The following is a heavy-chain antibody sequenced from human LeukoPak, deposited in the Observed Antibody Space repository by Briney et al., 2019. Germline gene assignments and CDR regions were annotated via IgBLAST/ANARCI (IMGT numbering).Heavy chain of an antibody. Sequence: GGSLRLSCAASGFTFSSYAMSWVRQAPGKGLEWVSAISGSGDSTYYADSVKGRFTISRDNSKNTLYLQMNSLRAEDTAVYYCAKDPQPMVRGVIIYPSTYFDYWGQGTLVTVSS. CDR1: GFTFSSYA. CDR3: AKDPQPMVRGVIIYPSTYFDY. J-gene: IGHJ4*02. V-gene: IGHV3-23*01. CDR2: ISGSGDST. D-gene: IGHD3-10*01.